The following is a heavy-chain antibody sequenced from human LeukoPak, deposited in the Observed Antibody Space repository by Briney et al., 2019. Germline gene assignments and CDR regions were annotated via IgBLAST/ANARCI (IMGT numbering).Heavy chain of an antibody. V-gene: IGHV4-39*07. CDR2: IYYSGST. J-gene: IGHJ5*02. CDR1: GGSISSSSYY. CDR3: ARDHPLEQWLVRWFDP. D-gene: IGHD6-19*01. Sequence: PSETLSLTCTVSGGSISSSSYYWGWIREPPGKGLEWIGSIYYSGSTYYNPSLKSRVTISVDTSKNQFSLKLSSVTAADMAVYYCARDHPLEQWLVRWFDPWGQGTLVTVSS.